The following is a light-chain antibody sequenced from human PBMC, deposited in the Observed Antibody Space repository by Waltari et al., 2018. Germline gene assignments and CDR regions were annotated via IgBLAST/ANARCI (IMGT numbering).Light chain of an antibody. V-gene: IGKV3-20*01. CDR3: QKYETLPAT. CDR1: QSVSST. CDR2: DAS. Sequence: EIRLTHSPGTLPLFPGERATLSCRASQSVSSTLAWYQQKPGQAPRLLIYDASTRATGVPERFSGSGSGTDFSLTISRLEPEDVAVYYCQKYETLPATFGQGTKVEIK. J-gene: IGKJ1*01.